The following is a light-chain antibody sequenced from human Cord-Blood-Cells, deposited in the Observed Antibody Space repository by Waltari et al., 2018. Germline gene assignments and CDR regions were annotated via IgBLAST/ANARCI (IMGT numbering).Light chain of an antibody. Sequence: DIVMTQSPLSLPVTPGEPASISCSSSQRLLHSNGNNYLDWYLQKQGQSPQLLIYLGSNRASGVPDRFSGSGSGTDFTLKISRVEAEDVGVYYCMQALQTWTFGQGTKVEIK. CDR1: QRLLHSNGNNY. CDR2: LGS. CDR3: MQALQTWT. J-gene: IGKJ1*01. V-gene: IGKV2-28*01.